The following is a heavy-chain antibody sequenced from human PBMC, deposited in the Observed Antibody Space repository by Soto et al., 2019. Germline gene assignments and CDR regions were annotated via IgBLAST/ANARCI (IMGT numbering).Heavy chain of an antibody. D-gene: IGHD6-6*01. CDR1: GFTFSSYG. Sequence: QVQLVESGGGVVQPGRSLRLSCAASGFTFSSYGMHWVRQAPGKGLEWVAVISYDGSNKYYADSVKGRFTISRDNSKDALYLQMTSLRAEDAAVYYCACRSSSYYSDGMDVWGQGTTVTVSS. J-gene: IGHJ6*02. CDR2: ISYDGSNK. V-gene: IGHV3-30*03. CDR3: ACRSSSYYSDGMDV.